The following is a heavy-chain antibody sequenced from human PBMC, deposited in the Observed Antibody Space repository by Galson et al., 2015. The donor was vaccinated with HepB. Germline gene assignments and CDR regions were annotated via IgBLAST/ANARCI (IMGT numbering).Heavy chain of an antibody. D-gene: IGHD3-10*01. Sequence: SVKVSCKASGGTFSSYAISWVRQAPGQGLEWMGGITPLFGTANYAQKFQGRVTITADESTSTAYMELSSLISEDTAVYYCARGYGSGSYYYHYWGQGTLVTVSS. J-gene: IGHJ4*02. CDR2: ITPLFGTA. CDR1: GGTFSSYA. CDR3: ARGYGSGSYYYHY. V-gene: IGHV1-69*13.